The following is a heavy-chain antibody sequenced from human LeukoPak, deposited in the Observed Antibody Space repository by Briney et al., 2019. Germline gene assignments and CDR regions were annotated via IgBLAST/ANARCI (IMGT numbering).Heavy chain of an antibody. J-gene: IGHJ1*01. V-gene: IGHV4-59*01. CDR3: ARGAGWWQH. CDR1: GGSMSSYY. CDR2: IYYSGNT. Sequence: SETLSLTCTVSGGSMSSYYWSWLRQPPGKGLEWIGYIYYSGNTNYNPSLKSRVTISVDTSKNQFSLKLNSVTAADTAVYYCARGAGWWQHRGQGTLVTVSS. D-gene: IGHD6-19*01.